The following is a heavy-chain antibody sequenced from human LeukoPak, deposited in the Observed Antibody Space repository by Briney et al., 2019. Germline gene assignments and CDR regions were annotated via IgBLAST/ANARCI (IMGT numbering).Heavy chain of an antibody. CDR3: ATGGPYYGGNSPFDY. CDR2: FDPEDGET. V-gene: IGHV1-24*01. D-gene: IGHD4-23*01. J-gene: IGHJ4*02. Sequence: GASVKVSCKISGYTLTELSMHWVRQAPGKGLGWLGGFDPEDGETIYAQKFQGRVTMTEDTSTDTAYMELSSLRSEDTAVYYCATGGPYYGGNSPFDYWGQGTLVTVSS. CDR1: GYTLTELS.